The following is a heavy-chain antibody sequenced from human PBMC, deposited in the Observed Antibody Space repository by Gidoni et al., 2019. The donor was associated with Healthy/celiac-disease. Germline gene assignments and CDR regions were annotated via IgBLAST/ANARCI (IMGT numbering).Heavy chain of an antibody. CDR3: AREFGRSSSSYYAEFFHH. D-gene: IGHD6-13*01. CDR2: INTNTGNP. J-gene: IGHJ1*01. V-gene: IGHV7-4-1*02. Sequence: QVQLVQSGSELKKPGASVKVSCKASGYTCPTFALNWVRQAPGQGLEWMGWINTNTGNPTYAQGFTGRFVFSLDTSVSTAYLQISSLKAEDTAVYYCAREFGRSSSSYYAEFFHHWGQGTMVTVSS. CDR1: GYTCPTFA.